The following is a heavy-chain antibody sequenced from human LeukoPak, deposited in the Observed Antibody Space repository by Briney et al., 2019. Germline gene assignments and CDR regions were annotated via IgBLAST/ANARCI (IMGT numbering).Heavy chain of an antibody. V-gene: IGHV5-51*04. J-gene: IGHJ4*02. CDR1: GYSFTSYW. D-gene: IGHD6-13*01. CDR3: ARSQYSSSCFFDY. CDR2: IYPGDSDT. Sequence: GESLKISCKGSGYSFTSYWIGWVRQMPGKGLEWIGIIYPGDSDTRYSPSFQGQVTISADKPISTAYLQWSSLKASDTAMYYCARSQYSSSCFFDYWGQGTLVTVSS.